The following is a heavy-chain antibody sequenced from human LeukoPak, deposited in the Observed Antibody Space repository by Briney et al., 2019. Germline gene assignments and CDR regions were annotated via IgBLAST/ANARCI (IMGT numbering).Heavy chain of an antibody. D-gene: IGHD3-3*01. V-gene: IGHV4-34*01. J-gene: IGHJ4*02. CDR3: ARMGGEKDFWSGYYGCYFDY. CDR2: INHSGST. Sequence: SETLSLTCAVYGGSFSGYYWSWIRQPPGKGLEWIGEINHSGSTNYNPSLKSRVTISVDTSKNQFSLKLSSVTAADTAVYYCARMGGEKDFWSGYYGCYFDYWGQGTLVTVSS. CDR1: GGSFSGYY.